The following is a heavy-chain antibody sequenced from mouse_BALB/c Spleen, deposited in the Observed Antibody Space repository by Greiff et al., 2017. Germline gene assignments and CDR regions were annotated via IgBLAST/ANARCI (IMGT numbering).Heavy chain of an antibody. D-gene: IGHD2-2*01. Sequence: EVKLVESGGGLVQPGGSRKLSCAASGFTFSSFGMHWVRQAPEKGLEWVAYISSGSSTIYYADTVKGRFTISRDNPKNTLFLQMTSLRSEDTAMYYCAGGENGYEGAWIAYWGQGTLVTVSA. V-gene: IGHV5-17*02. J-gene: IGHJ3*01. CDR2: ISSGSSTI. CDR3: AGGENGYEGAWIAY. CDR1: GFTFSSFG.